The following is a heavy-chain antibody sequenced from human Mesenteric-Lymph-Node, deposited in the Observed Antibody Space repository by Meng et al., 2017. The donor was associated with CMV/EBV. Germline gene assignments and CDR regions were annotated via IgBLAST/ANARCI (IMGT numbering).Heavy chain of an antibody. V-gene: IGHV3-7*01. CDR2: IKQNGDDK. CDR3: ARDPYNSGGYGAFDM. J-gene: IGHJ3*02. D-gene: IGHD3-22*01. CDR1: GGSISSYY. Sequence: ETLSLTCTVSGGSISSYYWSWIRQPPGKGLEWVANIKQNGDDKNYVDSVKGRFTISRDNARNSLYLQMNSLRVEDTAVYYCARDPYNSGGYGAFDMWGHGTMVTVSS.